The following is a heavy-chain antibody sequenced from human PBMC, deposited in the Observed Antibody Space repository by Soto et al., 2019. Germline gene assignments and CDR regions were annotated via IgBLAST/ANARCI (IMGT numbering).Heavy chain of an antibody. V-gene: IGHV1-3*01. D-gene: IGHD5-18*01. CDR2: MNAGVGNT. J-gene: IGHJ4*02. Sequence: ASVKVSCKASGYTFTDYALHWVRQAPGQRLEWMGWMNAGVGNTLYSQKFQGRITITRDTSASTPYMELNSLKSEDTAIYYCARDTGYTFGSLNYWGPGTLVTVSS. CDR3: ARDTGYTFGSLNY. CDR1: GYTFTDYA.